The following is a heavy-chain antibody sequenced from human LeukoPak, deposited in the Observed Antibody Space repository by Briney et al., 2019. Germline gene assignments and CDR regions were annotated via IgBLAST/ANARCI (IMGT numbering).Heavy chain of an antibody. Sequence: ASVKVSCKASGYSFIDYYMHWVRQAPGQGLEWMGWINPNSGGTNYAQKFQGRVTMTRDTSISTAYMELSRLRSDDTAVYYCAREQTYYYGSGSYYPRNFDYWGQGTLVTVSS. D-gene: IGHD3-10*01. V-gene: IGHV1-2*02. CDR3: AREQTYYYGSGSYYPRNFDY. CDR1: GYSFIDYY. J-gene: IGHJ4*02. CDR2: INPNSGGT.